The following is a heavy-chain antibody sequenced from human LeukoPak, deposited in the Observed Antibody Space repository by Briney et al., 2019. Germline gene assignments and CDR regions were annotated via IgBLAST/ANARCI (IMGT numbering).Heavy chain of an antibody. CDR3: ARWSTGGGVFDY. D-gene: IGHD3-16*01. Sequence: PSETLSLTCTVSGGSISSSSYYWGWIRQPPGKGLEWIGSIYYSGSTYYNPSLKSRVTIPVDTSKNQFSLKLSSVTAADTAVYYCARWSTGGGVFDYWGQGTLVTVSS. CDR1: GGSISSSSYY. J-gene: IGHJ4*02. CDR2: IYYSGST. V-gene: IGHV4-39*01.